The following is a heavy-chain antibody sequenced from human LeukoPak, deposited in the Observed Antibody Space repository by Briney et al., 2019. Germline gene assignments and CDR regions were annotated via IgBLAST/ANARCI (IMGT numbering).Heavy chain of an antibody. CDR3: ARDYYHGSGSSKYDY. CDR1: GFTFSSYE. Sequence: GGSLRLSCAASGFTFSSYEMNWVRQAPGKGLEWVSYISSSGSTIYYADSVKGRFTISRDNAKNSLYLQMNSPRAEDTAVYYCARDYYHGSGSSKYDYWGQGTLVTVSS. J-gene: IGHJ4*02. D-gene: IGHD3-10*01. V-gene: IGHV3-48*03. CDR2: ISSSGSTI.